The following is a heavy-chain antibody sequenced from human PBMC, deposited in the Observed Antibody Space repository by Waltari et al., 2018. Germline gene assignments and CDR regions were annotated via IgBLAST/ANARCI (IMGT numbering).Heavy chain of an antibody. CDR2: IIPIFGTA. CDR3: ARCIVVVPASYYYYGMDV. V-gene: IGHV1-69*01. CDR1: GGTFSSYA. D-gene: IGHD2-2*01. Sequence: QVQLVQSGAEVKKPGSSVKVSCKASGGTFSSYALSWVRQAPGPGLEWMGGIIPIFGTANYAQKFQGRVTITADESTSTAYMELSSLRSEDTAVYYCARCIVVVPASYYYYGMDVWGQGTTVTVSS. J-gene: IGHJ6*02.